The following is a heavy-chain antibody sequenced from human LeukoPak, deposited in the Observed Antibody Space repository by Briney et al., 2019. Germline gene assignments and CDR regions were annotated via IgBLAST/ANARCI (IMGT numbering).Heavy chain of an antibody. CDR2: INHSGST. D-gene: IGHD4-11*01. J-gene: IGHJ4*02. V-gene: IGHV4-34*01. CDR3: ARGFPRDYSNYSLLYGSGTLPLSFDY. CDR1: GGSFSGYY. Sequence: PSETLSLTCAVYGGSFSGYYWSWIRQPPGKGLGWIGEINHSGSTNYNPSLKSRVTISVDTSKNQFSLKLSSVTAADTAVYYCARGFPRDYSNYSLLYGSGTLPLSFDYWGQGTLVTVYS.